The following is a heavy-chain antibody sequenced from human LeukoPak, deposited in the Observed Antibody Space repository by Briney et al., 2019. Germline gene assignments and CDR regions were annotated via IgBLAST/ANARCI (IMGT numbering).Heavy chain of an antibody. D-gene: IGHD3-9*01. J-gene: IGHJ5*02. CDR3: AREILRYFDL. CDR2: ISGSGDTT. V-gene: IGHV3-23*01. Sequence: GGSLRLSCAVSGFTFSDSAMSWVRQAPGKGLEWVSAISGSGDTTYYVDSVKGRFTISRDNSKNTLYLQTESLRPDDTAVYFCAREILRYFDLWGQGTLVTVSS. CDR1: GFTFSDSA.